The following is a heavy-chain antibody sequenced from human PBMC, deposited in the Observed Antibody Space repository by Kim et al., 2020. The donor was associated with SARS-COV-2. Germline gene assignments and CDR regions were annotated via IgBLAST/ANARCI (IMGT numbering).Heavy chain of an antibody. V-gene: IGHV4-34*01. CDR2: INHSGST. CDR1: GGSFSGYY. D-gene: IGHD3-10*01. CDR3: ARGRGLWFDSRAGNFDY. Sequence: SETLSLTCAVYGGSFSGYYWSWIRQPPGKGLEWIGEINHSGSTNYNPSLKSRVTISVDTSKNQFSLKLSSVTAADTAVYYCARGRGLWFDSRAGNFDYWGQGTLVTVSS. J-gene: IGHJ4*02.